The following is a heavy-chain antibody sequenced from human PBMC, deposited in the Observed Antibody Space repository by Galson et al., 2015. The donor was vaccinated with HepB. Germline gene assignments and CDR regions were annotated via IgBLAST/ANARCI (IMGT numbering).Heavy chain of an antibody. CDR1: GFTFSSYA. D-gene: IGHD2-21*02. V-gene: IGHV3-30-3*01. Sequence: SLRLSCAASGFTFSSYAMHWVRQAPGKGLEWVAVISYDGSNKYYADSVKGRFTISRDNSKNTLYLQMNSLRAEDTAVYYCAAGMGGDYYYYYYMDVWGKGTTVTVSS. J-gene: IGHJ6*03. CDR2: ISYDGSNK. CDR3: AAGMGGDYYYYYYMDV.